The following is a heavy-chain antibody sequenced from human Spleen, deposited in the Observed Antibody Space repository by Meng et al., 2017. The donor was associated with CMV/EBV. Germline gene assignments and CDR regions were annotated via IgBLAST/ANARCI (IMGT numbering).Heavy chain of an antibody. CDR2: TSSTGNTI. Sequence: GESLKISCAASGFTFSTSWMSWVRQAPGKGREWVAYTSSTGNTIFYADSVKGRFSISRDNAENSLHLRMNSLRAEDTALYYCAKDPYTNTEKGIDYWGQGTLVTVSS. D-gene: IGHD2-2*02. J-gene: IGHJ4*02. CDR1: GFTFSTSW. V-gene: IGHV3-48*01. CDR3: AKDPYTNTEKGIDY.